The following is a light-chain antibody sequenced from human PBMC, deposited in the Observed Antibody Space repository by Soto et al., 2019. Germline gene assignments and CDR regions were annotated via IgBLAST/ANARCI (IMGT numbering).Light chain of an antibody. CDR3: HQSYDIPT. V-gene: IGKV1-39*01. Sequence: DTQMTQSPSSLSASVGDRVTITCRASQSISSYLNWYQQKPGKAPKLLIYAASSLQSGVPSRFSGSGSGTDFTLTVSSLQPEDFATYYCHQSYDIPTFGQGTRLEIK. J-gene: IGKJ5*01. CDR1: QSISSY. CDR2: AAS.